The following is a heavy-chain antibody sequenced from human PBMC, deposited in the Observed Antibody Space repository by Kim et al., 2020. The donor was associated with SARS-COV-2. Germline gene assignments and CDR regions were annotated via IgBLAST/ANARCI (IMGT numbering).Heavy chain of an antibody. CDR2: ISGSGDST. V-gene: IGHV3-23*01. D-gene: IGHD6-13*01. J-gene: IGHJ4*02. Sequence: GGSLRLSCAASGFTFSNYAMSWVRQAPGKGLEWVSAISGSGDSTFYADSVKGRFTISRDNSKNTLYLQISSLRAEDTAVYYCATRALQSAAGTIDYWGQGTLVTVSS. CDR1: GFTFSNYA. CDR3: ATRALQSAAGTIDY.